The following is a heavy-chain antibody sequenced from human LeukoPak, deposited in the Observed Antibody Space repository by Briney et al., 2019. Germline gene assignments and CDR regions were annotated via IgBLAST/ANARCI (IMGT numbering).Heavy chain of an antibody. V-gene: IGHV3-48*03. CDR3: AKVSMDIVATIRDYYYYYMDV. Sequence: GGSLRLSCAASGFTFSSYEMNWVCQAPGKGLEWVSYISSSGSTIYYADSVKGRFTISRDNAKNSLYLQMNSLRAEDTAVYYCAKVSMDIVATIRDYYYYYMDVWGKGTTVTISS. CDR2: ISSSGSTI. J-gene: IGHJ6*03. CDR1: GFTFSSYE. D-gene: IGHD5-12*01.